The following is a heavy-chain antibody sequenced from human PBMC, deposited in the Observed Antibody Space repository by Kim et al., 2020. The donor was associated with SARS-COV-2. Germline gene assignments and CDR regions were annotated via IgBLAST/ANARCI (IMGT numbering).Heavy chain of an antibody. J-gene: IGHJ5*02. Sequence: ASVKVSCKASGYTFTGYYIHWVRQAPGQGLEGMGGINPNSGDTKNAEKFQGRVTMTRDTSINTAYMELSRLRSDDTAMYYCTRDLAIRPTGGYNWFDPWGQGTLVSVSS. CDR2: INPNSGDT. CDR1: GYTFTGYY. CDR3: TRDLAIRPTGGYNWFDP. V-gene: IGHV1-2*02. D-gene: IGHD3-10*01.